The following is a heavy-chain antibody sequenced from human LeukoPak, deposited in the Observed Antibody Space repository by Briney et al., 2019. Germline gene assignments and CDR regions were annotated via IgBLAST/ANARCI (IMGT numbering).Heavy chain of an antibody. D-gene: IGHD6-19*01. CDR1: GFTFSDYY. Sequence: GGSLRLSCAASGFTFSDYYMSWVRQAPGKGLEWVATIRQDGSEMYYVDSLKGRFTIFRQNAKNSLYLQMKSLRAEDTAVYYCARDRSGWDYFDYWGQGTLVTVSS. CDR2: IRQDGSEM. J-gene: IGHJ4*02. V-gene: IGHV3-7*03. CDR3: ARDRSGWDYFDY.